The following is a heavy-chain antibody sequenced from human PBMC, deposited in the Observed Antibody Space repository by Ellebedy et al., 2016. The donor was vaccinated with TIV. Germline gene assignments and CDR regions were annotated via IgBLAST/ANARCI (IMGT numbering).Heavy chain of an antibody. J-gene: IGHJ3*01. CDR2: ITESGGNT. D-gene: IGHD4-23*01. CDR1: GLTFSSHA. CDR3: ARDPVGVGPAFDV. Sequence: GESLKISCAASGLTFSSHAMSWVRQAPGKGLEWVSSITESGGNTYYADSVKGRFTISRDNSKDTLYLQMNSLRAEETAIYYCARDPVGVGPAFDVWGQGTMVTVPS. V-gene: IGHV3-23*01.